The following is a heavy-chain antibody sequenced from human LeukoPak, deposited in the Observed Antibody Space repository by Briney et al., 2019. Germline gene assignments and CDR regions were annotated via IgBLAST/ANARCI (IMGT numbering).Heavy chain of an antibody. V-gene: IGHV1-24*01. D-gene: IGHD6-13*01. CDR2: FDPEDGET. CDR3: ATDLVMYSGSLYSPRKGLDP. CDR1: GYTFTDYY. J-gene: IGHJ5*02. Sequence: ASVKVSCKGSGYTFTDYYMHWVRQAPGKGLEWMGGFDPEDGETIYAQKFQGRVTMTEDTSTDTAYMELSSLRSEDTAVYYCATDLVMYSGSLYSPRKGLDPWGQGTLVTVSS.